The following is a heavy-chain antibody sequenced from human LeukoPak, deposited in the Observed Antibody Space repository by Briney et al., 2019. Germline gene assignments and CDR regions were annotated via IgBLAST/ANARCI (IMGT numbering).Heavy chain of an antibody. V-gene: IGHV4-39*07. CDR1: GGSISSSSYY. CDR2: IYYSGST. J-gene: IGHJ6*03. D-gene: IGHD3-10*01. Sequence: KPSETLSLTCTVSGGSISSSSYYWGWIRQPPGKGLEWIGSIYYSGSTYYNPSLKSRVTISVDTSKNQFSLKLSSVTAADTAVYYCARVAVWVRGGDYYYYMDVWGKGTTVTVSS. CDR3: ARVAVWVRGGDYYYYMDV.